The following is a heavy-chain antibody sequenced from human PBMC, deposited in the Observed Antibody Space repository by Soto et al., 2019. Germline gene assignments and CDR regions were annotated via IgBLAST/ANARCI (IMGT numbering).Heavy chain of an antibody. CDR1: GYTFTSYD. V-gene: IGHV1-8*01. CDR3: ARRGIAAAGDYYYYYLYV. Sequence: ASVTVFCKASGYTFTSYDINWVRQATGQGLEWMGWMTSNSGNTGYAQKFQCRVTMTRNTSISTAYMELSSLRSEDTAVYYCARRGIAAAGDYYYYYLYVWGKGTTVTVSS. J-gene: IGHJ6*03. D-gene: IGHD6-13*01. CDR2: MTSNSGNT.